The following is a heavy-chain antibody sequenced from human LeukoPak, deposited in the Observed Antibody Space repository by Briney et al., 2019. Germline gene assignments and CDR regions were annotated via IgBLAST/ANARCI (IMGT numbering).Heavy chain of an antibody. Sequence: GASVTVSCKASGGTFSSYAISWVRQAPGQGLEWMGGIIPIFGTANYAQKFQGRVTITADESTSTAYMELSSLRSEDTAVYYCASSVITFGGVIVSYYFDYWGRGTLVTVSS. D-gene: IGHD3-16*02. CDR3: ASSVITFGGVIVSYYFDY. J-gene: IGHJ4*02. CDR2: IIPIFGTA. CDR1: GGTFSSYA. V-gene: IGHV1-69*13.